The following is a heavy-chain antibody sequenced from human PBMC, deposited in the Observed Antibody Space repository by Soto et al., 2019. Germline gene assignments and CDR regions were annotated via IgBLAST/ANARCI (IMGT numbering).Heavy chain of an antibody. V-gene: IGHV1-3*01. CDR2: INPDNGNT. J-gene: IGHJ5*02. CDR3: ARGIATGQLDP. D-gene: IGHD2-15*01. Sequence: ASVKVSCKASGYTFTRYTMNWVRQAPGQRLVWMGWINPDNGNTKSSQKFQDRVIITRDTSASTAYMDLSSLRSEDTAVYYCARGIATGQLDPWGQGTLVPVSS. CDR1: GYTFTRYT.